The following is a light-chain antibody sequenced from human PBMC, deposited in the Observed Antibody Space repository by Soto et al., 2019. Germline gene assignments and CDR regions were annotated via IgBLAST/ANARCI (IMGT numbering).Light chain of an antibody. CDR1: QSVSSY. Sequence: EIVLTQSPATLSLSPGERATLSCRASQSVSSYLAWYQQKPGQAPRLLIYDASNRATGIPARFSGSGSGTDFTLTISSLEPEDFAVYYCQQRSNWPPTFRQGTRLEN. CDR3: QQRSNWPPT. CDR2: DAS. J-gene: IGKJ5*01. V-gene: IGKV3-11*01.